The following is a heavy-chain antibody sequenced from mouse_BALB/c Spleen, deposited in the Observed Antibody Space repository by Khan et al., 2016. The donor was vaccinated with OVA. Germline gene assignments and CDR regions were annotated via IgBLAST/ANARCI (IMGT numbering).Heavy chain of an antibody. CDR1: GYTFTSYW. D-gene: IGHD2-1*01. V-gene: IGHV1S132*01. CDR3: ARGYLGNYEFAY. Sequence: QVQLQQSGAELVKPGASGKLSCKTSGYTFTSYWIQWVKQRPGQGLGWIGQIFPGTGTTYYNENFKGKATLTIDTPSTTAYMQLSSLTSEDSAVYFCARGYLGNYEFAYWGQGTLVTVSA. CDR2: IFPGTGTT. J-gene: IGHJ3*01.